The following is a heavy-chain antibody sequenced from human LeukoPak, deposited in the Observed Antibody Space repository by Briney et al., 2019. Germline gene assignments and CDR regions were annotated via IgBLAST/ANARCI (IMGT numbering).Heavy chain of an antibody. CDR2: ISSSSSYI. V-gene: IGHV3-21*01. J-gene: IGHJ4*02. D-gene: IGHD6-6*01. Sequence: TGGSLRLSYAASGFTFSSYSMNWVRQAPGKGLEWVSSISSSSSYIYYADSVKGRFTISRDNAKNSLYLQMNSLRAEDTAVYYCASPLYSSSSVWGQGTLVTVPS. CDR3: ASPLYSSSSV. CDR1: GFTFSSYS.